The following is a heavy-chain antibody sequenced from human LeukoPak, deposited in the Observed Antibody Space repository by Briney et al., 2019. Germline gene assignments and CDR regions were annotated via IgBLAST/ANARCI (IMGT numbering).Heavy chain of an antibody. J-gene: IGHJ4*02. CDR1: GGSIGSGGYS. V-gene: IGHV4-30-2*01. Sequence: SETLSLTCAVSGGSIGSGGYSWSWIRQPPGKGLEWIGYIYHSGSTYYNPSLKSRVTISVDRSKNQFSLKLSSVTAADTAVYYCAGRYCSSTSCYGFDYWGQGTLVTVSS. D-gene: IGHD2-2*01. CDR3: AGRYCSSTSCYGFDY. CDR2: IYHSGST.